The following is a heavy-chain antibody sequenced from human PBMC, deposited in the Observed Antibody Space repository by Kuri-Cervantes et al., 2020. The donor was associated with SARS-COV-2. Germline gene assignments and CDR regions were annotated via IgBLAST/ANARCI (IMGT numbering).Heavy chain of an antibody. Sequence: GESLKISCAASGFTFSSYSMNWVRQAPGKGLEWVSSISSSSSYIYYADSVKGRFTISRDNAKNSLYLQMNSLRAEDTAVYYCASGTAMVTASYYYGMDVWCQGTTVTVSS. V-gene: IGHV3-21*01. CDR2: ISSSSSYI. J-gene: IGHJ6*02. CDR1: GFTFSSYS. CDR3: ASGTAMVTASYYYGMDV. D-gene: IGHD5-18*01.